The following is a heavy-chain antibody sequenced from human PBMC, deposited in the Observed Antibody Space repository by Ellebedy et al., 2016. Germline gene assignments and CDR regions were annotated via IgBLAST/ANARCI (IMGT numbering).Heavy chain of an antibody. V-gene: IGHV7-4-1*02. Sequence: ASVKVSCKASGYTFTNYAINWVRQAPGQGLEWMGWINTNTGNPTYAQGFTGRFVFSWDTSVNTAYLQISGLKAEDTAVYFCARDTTFGSYDYWGQGTQVTVSS. CDR3: ARDTTFGSYDY. D-gene: IGHD3-16*01. CDR1: GYTFTNYA. J-gene: IGHJ4*02. CDR2: INTNTGNP.